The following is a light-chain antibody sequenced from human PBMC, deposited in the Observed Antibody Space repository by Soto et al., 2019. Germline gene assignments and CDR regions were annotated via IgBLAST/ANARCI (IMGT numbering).Light chain of an antibody. CDR2: DVR. Sequence: QSVLTQPASVSGSPGQSITISCTGTSSDVGGYNYVSWYQQHPGKAPKLMIYDVRNRPSGVSNRFSGSRSVNTASLTISGLQAEDEADYYCSSYTTISTYNYVFGTGTKVTVL. CDR1: SSDVGGYNY. V-gene: IGLV2-14*01. CDR3: SSYTTISTYNYV. J-gene: IGLJ1*01.